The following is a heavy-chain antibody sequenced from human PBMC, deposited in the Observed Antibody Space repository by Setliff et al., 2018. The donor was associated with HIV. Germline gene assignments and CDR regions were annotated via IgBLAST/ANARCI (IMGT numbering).Heavy chain of an antibody. J-gene: IGHJ5*01. Sequence: ASVKVSCKASGGTFNTHAFSWVRQAPGQGLEWMGGIIPVRGLANYARNFQGRVTITADTSTNTAYLEVVSLRSEDTAIYYCVRHYFDSNSYYRPPFDSWGQGTPVTVSS. CDR1: GGTFNTHA. V-gene: IGHV1-69*10. D-gene: IGHD3-22*01. CDR3: VRHYFDSNSYYRPPFDS. CDR2: IIPVRGLA.